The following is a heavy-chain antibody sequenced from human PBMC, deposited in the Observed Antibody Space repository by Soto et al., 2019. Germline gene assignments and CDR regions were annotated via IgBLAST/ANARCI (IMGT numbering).Heavy chain of an antibody. V-gene: IGHV1-69*06. CDR1: GGTFSSYA. D-gene: IGHD3-22*01. J-gene: IGHJ6*02. CDR2: IIPIFGTA. CDR3: ASGYYYDSSGYYLGFFFYYYGMDV. Sequence: SVKVSCKASGGTFSSYAISWVRQAPGQGLEWMGGIIPIFGTANYAQKFQGRVTITADKSTSTAYMELSSLRSEDTAVYYCASGYYYDSSGYYLGFFFYYYGMDVWGRGTTVTVSS.